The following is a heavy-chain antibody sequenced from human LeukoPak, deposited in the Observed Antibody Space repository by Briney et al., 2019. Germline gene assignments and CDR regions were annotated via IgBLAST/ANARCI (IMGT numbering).Heavy chain of an antibody. J-gene: IGHJ6*03. CDR2: IIPIFGTA. CDR3: ARVGVVSIYYYYYMDV. V-gene: IGHV1-69*13. Sequence: GASVKVSCKASGGTFSSYAISWVRQAPGQGLEWMGGIIPIFGTANYAQKFQGRVTITADESTSTAYMELSSLRSEDTAVYYCARVGVVSIYYYYYMDVWGKGTTVTVSS. CDR1: GGTFSSYA. D-gene: IGHD3-16*01.